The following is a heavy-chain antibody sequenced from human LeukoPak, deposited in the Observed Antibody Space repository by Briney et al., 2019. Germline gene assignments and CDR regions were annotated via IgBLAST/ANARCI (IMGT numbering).Heavy chain of an antibody. CDR2: ISSSSSYI. CDR3: ARAVAGTGTFDY. J-gene: IGHJ4*02. Sequence: GGSLRLSCAASGFTFSSYSMNWVRQAPGKGLEWVSSISSSSSYIYYADSVKGRFTISRDNAKNSLYLQMNSLRAEDTAVYYCARAVAGTGTFDYRGQGTLVTVSS. CDR1: GFTFSSYS. D-gene: IGHD6-19*01. V-gene: IGHV3-21*01.